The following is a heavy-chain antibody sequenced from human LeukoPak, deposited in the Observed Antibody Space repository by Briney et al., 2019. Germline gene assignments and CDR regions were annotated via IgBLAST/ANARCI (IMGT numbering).Heavy chain of an antibody. CDR2: IFYTGNT. CDR1: GGSISSGGYS. Sequence: PSETLSLTCAISGGSISSGGYSWSWIRQPPGKGLEWIGYIFYTGNTYYNPSLKSRVTISVDTSKNQFSLKLSSVTVADTAVYYRARGTYTMTTDAFDIWGQGTMVTVSS. CDR3: ARGTYTMTTDAFDI. J-gene: IGHJ3*02. D-gene: IGHD2-2*02. V-gene: IGHV4-30-4*07.